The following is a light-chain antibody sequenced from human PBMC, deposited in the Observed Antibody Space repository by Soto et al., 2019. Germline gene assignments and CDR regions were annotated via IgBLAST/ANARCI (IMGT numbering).Light chain of an antibody. CDR3: LLSYNGVRL. CDR2: DTS. J-gene: IGLJ2*01. Sequence: QAVVSQEPSLTVSPGGTVTLTCGSSTGDVTSGHYPYWFQQKPGQAPRTLIYDTSNRHSWTPARFSGSLLGGKAALTLSGAQPEDEAEYYCLLSYNGVRLFGGGTQLTVL. V-gene: IGLV7-46*01. CDR1: TGDVTSGHY.